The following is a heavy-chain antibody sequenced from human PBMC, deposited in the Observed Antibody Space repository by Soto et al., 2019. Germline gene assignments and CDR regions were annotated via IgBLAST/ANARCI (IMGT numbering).Heavy chain of an antibody. CDR3: AVTGGKKGY. CDR2: INHSGST. CDR1: GGSFSGYY. Sequence: SETLSLTCAVYGGSFSGYYWSWIRQPPGKGLEWIGEINHSGSTNYNPSLKSRVTISVDTSKNQFSLKLSSVTAADTAVYYCAVTGGKKGYWGQGTLVTVSS. J-gene: IGHJ4*02. V-gene: IGHV4-34*01. D-gene: IGHD3-16*01.